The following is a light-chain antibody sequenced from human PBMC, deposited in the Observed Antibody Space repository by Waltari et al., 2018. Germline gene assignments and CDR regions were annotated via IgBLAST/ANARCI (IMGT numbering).Light chain of an antibody. Sequence: DVVMTQSPLSLPVILGQPASIPCRTSESPVSSDGNTYLNWFQQRPGQSPRRLIYKVSNRDSGVPDRFSGSGSGTDFTLRISRVEAEDVGVYYCMQGIHRPWTFGQGTKVEIK. CDR2: KVS. V-gene: IGKV2-30*01. J-gene: IGKJ1*01. CDR3: MQGIHRPWT. CDR1: ESPVSSDGNTY.